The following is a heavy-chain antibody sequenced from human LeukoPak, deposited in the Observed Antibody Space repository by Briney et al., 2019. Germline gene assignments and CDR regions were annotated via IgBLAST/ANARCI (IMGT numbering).Heavy chain of an antibody. J-gene: IGHJ4*02. CDR1: GGSISSSSYY. D-gene: IGHD3-3*01. CDR2: IYYSGST. CDR3: ARDTTIFGVVNGFDY. V-gene: IGHV4-39*07. Sequence: SETLSLTCTVSGGSISSSSYYWGWIRQPPGKGLEWIGSIYYSGSTYYNPSLKSRVTISVDTSKNQFSLKLSSVTAADTAVYYCARDTTIFGVVNGFDYWGQGTLVTVSS.